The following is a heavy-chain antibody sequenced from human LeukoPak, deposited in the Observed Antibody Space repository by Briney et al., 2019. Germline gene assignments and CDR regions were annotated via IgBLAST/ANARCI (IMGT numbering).Heavy chain of an antibody. CDR2: ISSNGGST. CDR1: GFTFSSYD. D-gene: IGHD1-26*01. J-gene: IGHJ4*02. Sequence: PGGSLRLSCAASGFTFSSYDMHWVRLAPGKGLEYVPAISSNGGSTYYANSVKGRFTISRDNSKNTLYLQMGSLRAEDMAVYYCARGVLSENYFDYWGQGTLVTVSS. CDR3: ARGVLSENYFDY. V-gene: IGHV3-64*01.